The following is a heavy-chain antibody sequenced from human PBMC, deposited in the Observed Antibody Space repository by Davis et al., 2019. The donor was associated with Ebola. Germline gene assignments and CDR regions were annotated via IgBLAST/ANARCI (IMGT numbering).Heavy chain of an antibody. V-gene: IGHV4-39*01. D-gene: IGHD1-7*01. CDR1: GGSISSSSYY. CDR2: IYYSGST. CDR3: ARADWNYPRGGGY. Sequence: GSLRLSCTVPGGSISSSSYYWGWIRQPPGKGLEWIGSIYYSGSTYYNPSLKSRVTISVDTSKNQFSLKLSSVTAADTAVYYCARADWNYPRGGGYWSQGTLVTVSS. J-gene: IGHJ4*02.